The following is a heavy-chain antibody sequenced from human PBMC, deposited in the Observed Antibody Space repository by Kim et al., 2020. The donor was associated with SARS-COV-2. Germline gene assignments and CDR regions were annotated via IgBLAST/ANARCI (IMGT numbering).Heavy chain of an antibody. CDR3: AKDNHMDV. V-gene: IGHV3-23*01. Sequence: GGRTYYADSVKGRFTISRDNSKNTLYLQMNSLRAEDTAVYYCAKDNHMDVWGKGTTVTVSS. CDR2: GGRT. J-gene: IGHJ6*03.